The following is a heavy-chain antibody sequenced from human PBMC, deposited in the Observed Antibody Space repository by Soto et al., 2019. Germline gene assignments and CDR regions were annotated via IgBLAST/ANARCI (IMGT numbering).Heavy chain of an antibody. D-gene: IGHD3-10*01. Sequence: EVQLVESGGGLAQPGGSLRLSCAASGFPFGGYTMSWVRQAPGQGLEWVSAILDGGESTYYADSVKGRFTISSVNAKNTMYLELNSLGPEATAVYFCVNDVGENWGHGTLVTVSS. V-gene: IGHV3-23*04. CDR3: VNDVGEN. CDR2: ILDGGEST. CDR1: GFPFGGYT. J-gene: IGHJ4*01.